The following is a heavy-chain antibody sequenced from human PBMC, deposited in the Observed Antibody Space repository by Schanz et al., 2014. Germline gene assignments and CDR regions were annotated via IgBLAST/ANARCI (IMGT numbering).Heavy chain of an antibody. Sequence: QVQVVQSGGGLVKPGGSLRLSCAASGFVFGDYYMTWIRQAPGKGLEWLSYISDSDTYTNYADSVKGRFTISRDNAKSSLYLQMNSLRVEDTAVYYCAASSGWHPSTDYWGQGTLVTVSS. CDR3: AASSGWHPSTDY. CDR1: GFVFGDYY. J-gene: IGHJ4*02. D-gene: IGHD6-19*01. CDR2: ISDSDTYT. V-gene: IGHV3-11*05.